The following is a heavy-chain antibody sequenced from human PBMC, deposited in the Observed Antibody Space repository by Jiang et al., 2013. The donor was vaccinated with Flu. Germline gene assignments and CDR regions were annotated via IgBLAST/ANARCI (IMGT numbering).Heavy chain of an antibody. CDR1: GDSVSSNSAA. D-gene: IGHD6-6*01. CDR2: TYYRSKWYD. Sequence: QTLSLTCAISGDSVSSNSAAWNWIRQSPSRGLEWLGRTYYRSKWYDDYAVSVKSRITINPDTSKNQFSLQLNSVTPEDTAVYYCARDRGVWQLAPFDYWGQGTLVTVSS. CDR3: ARDRGVWQLAPFDY. V-gene: IGHV6-1*01. J-gene: IGHJ4*02.